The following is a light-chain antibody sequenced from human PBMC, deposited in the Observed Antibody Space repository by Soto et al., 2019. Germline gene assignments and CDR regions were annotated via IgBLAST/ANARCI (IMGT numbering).Light chain of an antibody. CDR2: DVN. Sequence: QSALTQPASVSGSPGQSITISCTGTSSDVGGYNYISWYQQHPGKAPKLMIYDVNNRPSGVSNRFSGSKSGNTASLTISGLQAEDEADYYCSSYTSSSLNVVFGGGTMLTVL. CDR1: SSDVGGYNY. CDR3: SSYTSSSLNVV. V-gene: IGLV2-14*01. J-gene: IGLJ2*01.